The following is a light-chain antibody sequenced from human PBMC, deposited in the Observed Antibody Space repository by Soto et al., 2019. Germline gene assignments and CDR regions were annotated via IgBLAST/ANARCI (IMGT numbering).Light chain of an antibody. J-gene: IGKJ2*01. CDR1: QSILYSSNNKNY. CDR2: WAS. CDR3: QEDYGTQYT. V-gene: IGKV4-1*01. Sequence: DIVMTQSPDSLAVSLSERAAINCKSSQSILYSSNNKNYLAWYHQKPAPPPKLLIYWASTRDSGVPDRFSGSGSGTDFTLTISSLQAEDGAVYYCQEDYGTQYTFSQGTKLEIK.